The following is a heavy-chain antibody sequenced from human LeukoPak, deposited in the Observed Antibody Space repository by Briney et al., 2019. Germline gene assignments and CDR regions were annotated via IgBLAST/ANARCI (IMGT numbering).Heavy chain of an antibody. CDR2: IISIFGTA. CDR1: GGYCSSYA. J-gene: IGHJ6*03. D-gene: IGHD2-15*01. CDR3: ASAALGYCSGGSCYSHYYYYMDV. Sequence: GASVLMSCKDSGGYCSSYAISWLRHHIGQEVEWMGRIISIFGTANYAHKFQGSVTNTTDESTSTAYMELSSLRSEDTAVYYCASAALGYCSGGSCYSHYYYYMDVGGKGTTVTVSS. V-gene: IGHV1-69*05.